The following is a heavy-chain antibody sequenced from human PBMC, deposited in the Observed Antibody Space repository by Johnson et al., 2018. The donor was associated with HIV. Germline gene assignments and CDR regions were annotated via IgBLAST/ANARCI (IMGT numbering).Heavy chain of an antibody. CDR1: GFTFSNAW. Sequence: VQLVESGGGVVRPGGSLRLSCAVSGFTFSNAWMSWVRQAPGKGLEWVGRIYSKTDGGTTEYAAPVKGRFTISRDDSKNTLYIQMNSLKTEDTAVYYCALSYSLDAFDIWGQGTMVTVSS. CDR2: IYSKTDGGTT. D-gene: IGHD2-21*01. V-gene: IGHV3-15*01. CDR3: ALSYSLDAFDI. J-gene: IGHJ3*02.